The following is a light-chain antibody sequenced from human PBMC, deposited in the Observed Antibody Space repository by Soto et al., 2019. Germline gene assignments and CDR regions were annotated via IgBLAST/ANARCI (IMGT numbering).Light chain of an antibody. V-gene: IGKV1-6*01. CDR3: LQDYTYPWT. J-gene: IGKJ1*01. Sequence: AIQMTQSPSSLSASVGDRVTITCRASEGIRSDLSWYQQKPGKAPKLLIYASSALQSGVPSRFSGSGTGTDFTLTISSLQPEDFATYFCLQDYTYPWTAGQGTKVDIK. CDR1: EGIRSD. CDR2: ASS.